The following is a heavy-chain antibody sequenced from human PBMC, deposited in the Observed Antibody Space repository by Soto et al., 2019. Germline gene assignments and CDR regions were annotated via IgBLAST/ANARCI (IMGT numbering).Heavy chain of an antibody. V-gene: IGHV3-30*14. Sequence: HGGSLRLSCAASGFTFSSYAMHWVRQAPGKGLEWVALISYDGSDKDYADSVKGRFTISRDNSKNTLYLQMNSLRAEDTAVYYCARDHAGDLAFDIWGQGTMVTVSS. D-gene: IGHD2-21*01. CDR1: GFTFSSYA. CDR3: ARDHAGDLAFDI. CDR2: ISYDGSDK. J-gene: IGHJ3*02.